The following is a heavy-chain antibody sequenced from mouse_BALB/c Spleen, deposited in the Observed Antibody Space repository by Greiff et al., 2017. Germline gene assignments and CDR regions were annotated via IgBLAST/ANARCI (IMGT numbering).Heavy chain of an antibody. CDR2: ILPGSGST. CDR1: GYTFSSYW. V-gene: IGHV1-9*01. J-gene: IGHJ4*01. CDR3: ARYYDYEGGAMDY. Sequence: VQLQQSGAELMKPGASVKISCKATGYTFSSYWIEWVKQRPGHGLEWIGEILPGSGSTNYNEKFKGKATFTADTSSNTAYMQLSSLTSVDSAVYYCARYYDYEGGAMDYWGQGTSVTVSA. D-gene: IGHD2-4*01.